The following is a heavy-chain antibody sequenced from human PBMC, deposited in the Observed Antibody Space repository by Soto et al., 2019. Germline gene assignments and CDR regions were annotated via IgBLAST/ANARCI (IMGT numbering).Heavy chain of an antibody. Sequence: SETLSLTCAVYGGSFSGYYWSWIRQPPGKGLEWIGEINHSGSTNYNPSLKSRVTISVDTSKNQFSLKLSSVTAADTAVYYCARFRSSGYDPLRLPSYYFDYWGQGTLVTVSS. CDR1: GGSFSGYY. CDR2: INHSGST. J-gene: IGHJ4*02. D-gene: IGHD2-21*02. V-gene: IGHV4-34*01. CDR3: ARFRSSGYDPLRLPSYYFDY.